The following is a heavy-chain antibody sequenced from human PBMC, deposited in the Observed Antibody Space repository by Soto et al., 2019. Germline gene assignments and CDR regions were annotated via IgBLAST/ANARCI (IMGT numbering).Heavy chain of an antibody. V-gene: IGHV4-30-4*01. CDR1: GGSISSGDYY. Sequence: SETLCLTCTVSGGSISSGDYYWIWIRQPPGKGLEWIGYIYYSGSTYYNPSLKSRVTISVDTSKNQFSLKLSCVTAADTAVYYCARVVIGYCSSKSFYFGTLDYWGKGPLVNVSS. CDR3: ARVVIGYCSSKSFYFGTLDY. CDR2: IYYSGST. J-gene: IGHJ4*02. D-gene: IGHD2-2*03.